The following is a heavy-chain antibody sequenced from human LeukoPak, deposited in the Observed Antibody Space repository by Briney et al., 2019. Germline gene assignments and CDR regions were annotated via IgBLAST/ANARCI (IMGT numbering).Heavy chain of an antibody. J-gene: IGHJ6*02. CDR1: GYTFTSYD. CDR3: ARGRRPVVGYYYYGMDV. CDR2: MNPNSGNT. D-gene: IGHD4-23*01. Sequence: GASVKVSCKASGYTFTSYDINWVRQATGQGLEWMGWMNPNSGNTGYAQKFQGRVTMTRNTSISTAYMELSSLRSEDTAVYYCARGRRPVVGYYYYGMDVWGQGTTVTVSS. V-gene: IGHV1-8*01.